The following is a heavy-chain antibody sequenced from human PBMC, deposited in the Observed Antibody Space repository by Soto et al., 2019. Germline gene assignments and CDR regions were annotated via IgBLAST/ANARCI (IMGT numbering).Heavy chain of an antibody. CDR1: GFTFSSYG. V-gene: IGHV3-33*01. CDR3: ARERRWPRVPFDY. D-gene: IGHD4-17*01. Sequence: GGSLRLSCAASGFTFSSYGMHWVRQAPGKGLEWVAVIWYDGSNKYYADSVKGRFTISRDNSKNTLYLQMNSLRAEDTAVYYCARERRWPRVPFDYWGQGTLVTVSS. J-gene: IGHJ4*02. CDR2: IWYDGSNK.